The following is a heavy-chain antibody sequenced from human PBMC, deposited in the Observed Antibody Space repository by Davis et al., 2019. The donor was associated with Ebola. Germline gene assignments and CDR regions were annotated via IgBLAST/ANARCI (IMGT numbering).Heavy chain of an antibody. J-gene: IGHJ6*02. D-gene: IGHD1-26*01. V-gene: IGHV1-69*13. Sequence: SVKVSCKASGGTFNNYAVSWVRQASGQGLEWMGGIVPMFGTPQYAQKFQDRVTITADESTGTAYMALSSLRSEDTAVYYCARGRGNGIVVLAGMDVWGRGTTVTVSS. CDR2: IVPMFGTP. CDR1: GGTFNNYA. CDR3: ARGRGNGIVVLAGMDV.